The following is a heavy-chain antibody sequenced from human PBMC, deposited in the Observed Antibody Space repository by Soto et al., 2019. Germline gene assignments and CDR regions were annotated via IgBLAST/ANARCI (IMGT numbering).Heavy chain of an antibody. CDR3: ARDGVGTRVFFGYFDY. CDR1: QTIFRGFG. Sequence: GGSLRLSCAASQTIFRGFGMHWVRQAPGKGLEWLAIIRYDGSNIYYADSVKGRFTISRDYSQNTLYLQMDSLRVEDTAMYYCARDGVGTRVFFGYFDYWGQGALVTVSS. J-gene: IGHJ4*02. D-gene: IGHD3-3*01. CDR2: IRYDGSNI. V-gene: IGHV3-33*01.